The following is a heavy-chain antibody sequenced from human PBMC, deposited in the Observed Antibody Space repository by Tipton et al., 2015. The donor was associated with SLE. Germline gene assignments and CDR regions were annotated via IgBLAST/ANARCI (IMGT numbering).Heavy chain of an antibody. J-gene: IGHJ3*02. CDR2: IRYDGSNK. D-gene: IGHD3-10*01. Sequence: GSLRLSCAASGFTFSSYGMHWVRQAPGKGLEWVAFIRYDGSNKYYADSVKGRFTISRDNSKNTLYLQMNSLRAEDTAVYYCAKDWGYYGSGSYYDAFDIWGQGTMVTVSS. CDR1: GFTFSSYG. V-gene: IGHV3-30*02. CDR3: AKDWGYYGSGSYYDAFDI.